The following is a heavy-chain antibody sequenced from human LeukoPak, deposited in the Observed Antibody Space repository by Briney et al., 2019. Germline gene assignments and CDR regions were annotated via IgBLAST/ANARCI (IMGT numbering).Heavy chain of an antibody. CDR1: GGSISSYY. V-gene: IGHV4-4*07. D-gene: IGHD6-13*01. J-gene: IGHJ4*02. Sequence: SETLSLTCTVSGGSISSYYWSWIRQLAGKGLEWIGRIYTSGSTNYNPSLKSRVTMSVDTSKNQFSLKLSSVTAADTAVYYCARDLAGDYSSSWYYFDYWGQGTLVTVSS. CDR2: IYTSGST. CDR3: ARDLAGDYSSSWYYFDY.